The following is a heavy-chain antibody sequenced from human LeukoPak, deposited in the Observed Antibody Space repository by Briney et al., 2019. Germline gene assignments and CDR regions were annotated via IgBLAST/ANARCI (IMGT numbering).Heavy chain of an antibody. D-gene: IGHD4-17*01. CDR3: ARATYYGDRYFDY. V-gene: IGHV4-38-2*02. CDR1: GYSISSGYY. J-gene: IGHJ4*02. Sequence: PSETLSLTCTVSGYSISSGYYWGWIRQPPGKGLEWIGYIYYSGSTNYNPSLKSRVTISVDTSKNQFSLKLSSVTAADTAVYYCARATYYGDRYFDYWGQGTLVTVSS. CDR2: IYYSGST.